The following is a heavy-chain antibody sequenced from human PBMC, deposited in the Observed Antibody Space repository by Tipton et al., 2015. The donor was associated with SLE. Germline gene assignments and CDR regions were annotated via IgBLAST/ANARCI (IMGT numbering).Heavy chain of an antibody. CDR1: GFTFSSYG. CDR3: ARDRTVIAFDI. CDR2: IWSDGTNK. Sequence: SLRLSCAASGFTFSSYGMHWVRQAPGKGLEWVAVIWSDGTNKYYVDSVKGRFSISRDNSKNTLYLQMNSLRAEDTAVYYCARDRTVIAFDIWGQGTMVTVSS. V-gene: IGHV3-33*08. J-gene: IGHJ3*02. D-gene: IGHD4-17*01.